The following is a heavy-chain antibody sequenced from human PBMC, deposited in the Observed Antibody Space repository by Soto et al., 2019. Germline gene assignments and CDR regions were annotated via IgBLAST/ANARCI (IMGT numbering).Heavy chain of an antibody. CDR2: TIPMFGTP. CDR1: GGTFSKYA. V-gene: IGHV1-69*01. CDR3: ARPLRDRNYYYGMAV. Sequence: QVQLVQSGAEMQKPGASVRVSCKASGGTFSKYAFSWVRQAPGQGLEWLGGTIPMFGTPNYAQKFQGRVAISAYESTATVYMELSSLRSEDTAVYFCARPLRDRNYYYGMAVWGQGTTVTVSS. D-gene: IGHD3-22*01. J-gene: IGHJ6*02.